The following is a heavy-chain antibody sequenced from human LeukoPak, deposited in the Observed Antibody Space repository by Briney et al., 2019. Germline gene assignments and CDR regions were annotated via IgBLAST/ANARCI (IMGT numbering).Heavy chain of an antibody. CDR2: ISYDGSNE. Sequence: PGGSLRLSCAASGFTFSSYAMHWVRQAPGKGLEWVAVISYDGSNEYYADSVKGRFTISRDNSKNTLYLQMNSLRAEDAAVYYCARAYCGGDCYSHFQHWGQGTLVTVSS. V-gene: IGHV3-30*01. J-gene: IGHJ1*01. CDR1: GFTFSSYA. D-gene: IGHD2-21*02. CDR3: ARAYCGGDCYSHFQH.